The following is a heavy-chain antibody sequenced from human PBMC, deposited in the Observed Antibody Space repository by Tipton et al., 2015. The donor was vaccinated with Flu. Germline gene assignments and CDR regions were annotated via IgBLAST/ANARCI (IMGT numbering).Heavy chain of an antibody. CDR3: AREIRHDSWTLDYYGMDV. V-gene: IGHV3-53*01. CDR1: GFTVSTNY. D-gene: IGHD6-13*01. CDR2: IYSGGST. Sequence: SLRLSCAASGFTVSTNYMSWVRQAPGKGLEWVSSIYSGGSTYYAESVKGRFSISRDTSNNTVYLQLNGLRAEDTAVYFCAREIRHDSWTLDYYGMDVWGQGTTVTVSS. J-gene: IGHJ6*02.